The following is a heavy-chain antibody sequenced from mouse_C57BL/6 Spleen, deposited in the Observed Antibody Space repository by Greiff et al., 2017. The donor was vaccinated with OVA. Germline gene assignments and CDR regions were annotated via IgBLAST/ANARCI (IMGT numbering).Heavy chain of an antibody. CDR1: GFSLTSYG. CDR3: AKRDWDGPWFAY. Sequence: VKVEESGPGLVAPSQSLSITCTVSGFSLTSYGVDWVRQPPGKGLEWLGVLWGGGSTNYNSAPMSRLSISKDNSKSQVFLKMNSLQTDDTAMYYCAKRDWDGPWFAYWGQGTLVTVSA. J-gene: IGHJ3*01. CDR2: LWGGGST. D-gene: IGHD4-1*01. V-gene: IGHV2-9*01.